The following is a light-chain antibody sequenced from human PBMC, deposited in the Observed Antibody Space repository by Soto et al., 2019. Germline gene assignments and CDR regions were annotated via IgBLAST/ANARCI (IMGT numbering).Light chain of an antibody. CDR2: GAS. J-gene: IGKJ1*01. V-gene: IGKV3-20*01. CDR1: SLTSSY. CDR3: QQYEGSPRT. Sequence: SLTSSYLAWYQQKPGQAPRLLIYGASSRATGIPDRFTGSVSGTDGTITISRLESEDGEVDYGQQYEGSPRTFGQGTKVDIK.